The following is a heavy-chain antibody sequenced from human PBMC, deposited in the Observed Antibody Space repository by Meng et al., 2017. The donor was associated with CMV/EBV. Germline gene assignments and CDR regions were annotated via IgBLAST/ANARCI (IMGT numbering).Heavy chain of an antibody. CDR2: IYHSGST. CDR3: ARVGGSLPDY. D-gene: IGHD1-26*01. CDR1: GYSISSGYY. Sequence: SCTVSGYSISSGYYWGWIQQPPGKGLEWIGSIYHSGSTYYNPSLKSRVTISVDTSKNQFSLKLSSVTAADTAVYYCARVGGSLPDYWGQGTLVTVSS. V-gene: IGHV4-38-2*02. J-gene: IGHJ4*02.